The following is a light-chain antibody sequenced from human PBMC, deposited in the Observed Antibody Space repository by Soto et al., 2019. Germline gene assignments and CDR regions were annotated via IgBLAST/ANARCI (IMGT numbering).Light chain of an antibody. CDR1: SSDVGGFNY. Sequence: QSALTQPASVSGSPGQSITISCTGTSSDVGGFNYVSWYPQHPGKAPKLLIFDVYSRPSGISNRFSGSKSGNTASLTISGLQAEDEADYYCSSYTTSSSYVFGAGTKVTVL. V-gene: IGLV2-14*01. CDR2: DVY. CDR3: SSYTTSSSYV. J-gene: IGLJ1*01.